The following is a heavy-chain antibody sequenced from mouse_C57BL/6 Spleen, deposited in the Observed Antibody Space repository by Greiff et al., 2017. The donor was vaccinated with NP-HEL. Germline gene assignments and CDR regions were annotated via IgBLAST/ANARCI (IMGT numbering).Heavy chain of an antibody. CDR1: GFTFSSYA. D-gene: IGHD2-5*01. Sequence: VQLKESGGGLVKPGGSLKLSCAASGFTFSSYAMSWVRQTPEKRLEWVATISDGGSYTYYPDNVKGRFTISRDNAKNNLYLQMSHLKSEDTAMYYCARDHYSNWYFDVWGTGTTVTVSS. V-gene: IGHV5-4*01. J-gene: IGHJ1*03. CDR2: ISDGGSYT. CDR3: ARDHYSNWYFDV.